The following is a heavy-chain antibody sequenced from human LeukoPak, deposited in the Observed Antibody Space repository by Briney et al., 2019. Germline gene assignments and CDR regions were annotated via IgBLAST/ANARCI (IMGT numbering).Heavy chain of an antibody. CDR2: IRYDGSNK. CDR3: AKDGASWGHYGDYVDY. V-gene: IGHV3-30*02. Sequence: PGGSLRLSCAASGFTFSSYGMHWVRQAPGKGLEWVAFIRYDGSNKYYADSVKGRFTISRDNSKNTLYLQMNSLRAEDTAVYYCAKDGASWGHYGDYVDYWGQGTLVTVSS. D-gene: IGHD4-17*01. J-gene: IGHJ4*02. CDR1: GFTFSSYG.